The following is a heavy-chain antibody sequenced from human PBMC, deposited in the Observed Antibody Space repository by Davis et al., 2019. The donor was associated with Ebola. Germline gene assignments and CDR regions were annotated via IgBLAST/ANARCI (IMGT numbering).Heavy chain of an antibody. J-gene: IGHJ6*02. CDR3: ARGPPMDV. CDR2: TYFRSKWHT. CDR1: GDSVSRHSVA. V-gene: IGHV6-1*01. Sequence: SQTLSLTCVISGDSVSRHSVACTCIRQSPSRGLEWLGRTYFRSKWHTDYSVSVKGRITIDPDTSTNQFSLQLDSVTPEDTAVYDCARGPPMDVWGQGTTATVSS.